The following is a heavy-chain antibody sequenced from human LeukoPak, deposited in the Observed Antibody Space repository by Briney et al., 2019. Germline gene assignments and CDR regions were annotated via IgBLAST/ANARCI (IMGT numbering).Heavy chain of an antibody. CDR1: GFTFSSYG. Sequence: GGSLRLSCAASGFTFSSYGMHWVRQAPGKGLEWVAVISYDGRNKYYADSVKGRFTISRDNSKNTLYLQMNSLRAEDTAVYCCARDGAYSTYYFDYWGQGTLVTVSS. CDR2: ISYDGRNK. V-gene: IGHV3-30*03. J-gene: IGHJ4*02. D-gene: IGHD4-11*01. CDR3: ARDGAYSTYYFDY.